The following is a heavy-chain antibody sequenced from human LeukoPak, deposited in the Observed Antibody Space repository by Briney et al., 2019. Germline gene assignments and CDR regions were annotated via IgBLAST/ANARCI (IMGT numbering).Heavy chain of an antibody. CDR1: DFNVSDYY. CDR2: IYSGGIT. V-gene: IGHV3-53*01. Sequence: PGGSLRLSCAASDFNVSDYYMTWVRQAPGKGLEWLSIIYSGGITFYADSVKGRFTISRDNPKNTLYLQMNSLRAEDTAVYYCAKFPHFYYWGQGTLVTVSS. CDR3: AKFPHFYY. J-gene: IGHJ4*02.